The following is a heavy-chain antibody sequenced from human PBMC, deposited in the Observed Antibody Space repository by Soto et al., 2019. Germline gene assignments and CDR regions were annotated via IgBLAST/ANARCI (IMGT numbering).Heavy chain of an antibody. J-gene: IGHJ5*02. CDR3: ASSPSTAAAGAAFDP. CDR2: IYYSGST. CDR1: GGSISSGGYY. V-gene: IGHV4-31*03. Sequence: TSETLSLTCTVSGGSISSGGYYWSRIRQHPGKGLEWIGYIYYSGSTYYNPSLKSRVTISVDTSKNQFSLKLSSVTAADTAVYYCASSPSTAAAGAAFDPWGQGTLVTVSS. D-gene: IGHD6-13*01.